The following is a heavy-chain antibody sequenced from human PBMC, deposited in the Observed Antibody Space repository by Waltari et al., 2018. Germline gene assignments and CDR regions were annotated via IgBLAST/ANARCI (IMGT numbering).Heavy chain of an antibody. D-gene: IGHD6-13*01. CDR2: ISSNGGST. CDR3: ARDSGSWYEDY. Sequence: EVQLVESGGGLVQPGGSLRLSCAASGFTFSSYAMHWVRQAPGKGLEYVSAISSNGGSTYHANSVKGRFTISRDNSKNTLYLQMGSLRAEDMAVYYCARDSGSWYEDYWGQGTLVTVSS. V-gene: IGHV3-64*01. CDR1: GFTFSSYA. J-gene: IGHJ4*02.